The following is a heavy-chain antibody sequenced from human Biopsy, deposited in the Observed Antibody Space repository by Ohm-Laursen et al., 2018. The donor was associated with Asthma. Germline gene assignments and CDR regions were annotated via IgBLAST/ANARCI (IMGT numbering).Heavy chain of an antibody. D-gene: IGHD2-15*01. Sequence: GTLSLTWIFSGVSIRSYYWTWIRQPPGKGLEWIGNIHYGGSTYSNPSLKSRVTISVDTSKKQISLRLSSVIAADTAVYYCAGFCSGGNCPDHWGQGTLVTVSS. CDR3: AGFCSGGNCPDH. CDR1: GVSIRSYY. J-gene: IGHJ4*02. CDR2: IHYGGST. V-gene: IGHV4-59*01.